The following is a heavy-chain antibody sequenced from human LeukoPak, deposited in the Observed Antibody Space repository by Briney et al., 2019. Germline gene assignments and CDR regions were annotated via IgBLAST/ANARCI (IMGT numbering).Heavy chain of an antibody. CDR3: ARHSSGWSMYYFDY. Sequence: PSDTLSLTCTVSGDSISTYYWSWIRQPPGKGLEWIGCICNSGGTNYNPSLKSRVTISVDTSKNQFSLKLSSVTAADTAVYYCARHSSGWSMYYFDYWGQGTLVTVSS. D-gene: IGHD6-19*01. CDR1: GDSISTYY. V-gene: IGHV4-59*08. J-gene: IGHJ4*02. CDR2: ICNSGGT.